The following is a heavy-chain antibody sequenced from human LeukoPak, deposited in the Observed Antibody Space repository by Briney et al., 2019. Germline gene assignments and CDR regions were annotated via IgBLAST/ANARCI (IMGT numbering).Heavy chain of an antibody. CDR1: GGSISSSSYY. CDR3: ARRCFY. J-gene: IGHJ4*02. Sequence: SETLSLTCTVSGGSISSSSYYWGWLRQPPGKGVEWVGSIYYSGSKYYNPSLKSRVTISVETSKNHFSLKLISVTAADTSVYYCARRCFYCVQGTLVTVSS. D-gene: IGHD4/OR15-4a*01. V-gene: IGHV4-39*02. CDR2: IYYSGSK.